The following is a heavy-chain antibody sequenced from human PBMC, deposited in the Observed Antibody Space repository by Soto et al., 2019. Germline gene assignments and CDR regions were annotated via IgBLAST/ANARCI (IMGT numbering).Heavy chain of an antibody. CDR3: GRLLYSSGWPLDY. Sequence: PSETLSLTCTVSGGSISSGGYYWSWIRQHPGKGLEWIGYIYYSGFTYYSPSFQGQVTISADKSISTAYLQWSSLKASDTAIYYCGRLLYSSGWPLDYWGQGTLVTVSS. D-gene: IGHD6-19*01. CDR1: GGSISSGGYY. V-gene: IGHV4-31*09. CDR2: IYYSGFT. J-gene: IGHJ4*02.